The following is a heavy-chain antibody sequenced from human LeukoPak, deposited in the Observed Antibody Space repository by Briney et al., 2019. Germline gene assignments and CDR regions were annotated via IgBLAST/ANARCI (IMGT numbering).Heavy chain of an antibody. V-gene: IGHV4-30-4*08. Sequence: SSQTLSLTCTVSGGSISSGDYYWSWIRQPPGKGLEWIGYIYYSGSTYYNPSLKSRVTISVDTSKNQFSLKLSSVTAADTAVYYCARSDGYNLNFDYWGQGTLVTVSS. CDR1: GGSISSGDYY. J-gene: IGHJ4*02. CDR3: ARSDGYNLNFDY. D-gene: IGHD5-24*01. CDR2: IYYSGST.